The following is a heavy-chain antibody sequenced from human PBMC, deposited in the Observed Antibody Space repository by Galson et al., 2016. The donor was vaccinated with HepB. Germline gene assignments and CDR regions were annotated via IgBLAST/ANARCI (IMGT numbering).Heavy chain of an antibody. CDR3: AKGRWDFDS. CDR2: TSFDGRSF. CDR1: GFTFSTYD. Sequence: SLRLSCAASGFTFSTYDMHRVRQAPGKGLEWVGFTSFDGRSFYYVDSVKGRFTISRDNSKNTLYLQMNSLRGEDTAVYYCAKGRWDFDSWGQGTLVTVSS. D-gene: IGHD5-24*01. V-gene: IGHV3-30*18. J-gene: IGHJ4*02.